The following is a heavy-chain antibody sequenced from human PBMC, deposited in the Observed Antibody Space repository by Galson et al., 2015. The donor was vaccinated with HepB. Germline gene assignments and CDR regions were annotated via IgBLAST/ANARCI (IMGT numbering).Heavy chain of an antibody. V-gene: IGHV3-21*01. CDR1: GFTFSSYS. CDR3: ARALGPLRWFDY. J-gene: IGHJ4*02. CDR2: ISSSSSYI. D-gene: IGHD4-23*01. Sequence: SLRLSCAASGFTFSSYSMNWVRQAPGKGLEWVSSISSSSSYIYYADSVKGRFTISRDNAKNSPYLQMNSLRAEDTAVYYCARALGPLRWFDYWGQGTLVTVSS.